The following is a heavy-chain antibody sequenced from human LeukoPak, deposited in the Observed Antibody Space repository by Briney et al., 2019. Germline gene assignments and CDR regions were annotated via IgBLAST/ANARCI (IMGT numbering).Heavy chain of an antibody. CDR1: GFTFSSYS. V-gene: IGHV3-21*01. CDR3: ARDLGSSSPNAY. J-gene: IGHJ4*02. Sequence: GGSLRLSCAASGFTFSSYSMTWVRQAPGKGLEWVSSISSSSSYIYYADSVKGRFTISRDNAKNSLYLQMNSLRAEDTAVYYCARDLGSSSPNAYWGQGTLVTVSS. D-gene: IGHD6-13*01. CDR2: ISSSSSYI.